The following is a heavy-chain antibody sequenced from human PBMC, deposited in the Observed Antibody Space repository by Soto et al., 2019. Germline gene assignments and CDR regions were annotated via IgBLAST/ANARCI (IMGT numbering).Heavy chain of an antibody. D-gene: IGHD6-13*01. CDR1: GASVSSGRYY. J-gene: IGHJ4*02. Sequence: QVQLQESGPGLVKPSETLSLTCTVSGASVSSGRYYWSWIRQPPGKGLEWIGYVYYSGSTNYNPSLKNRVTISLDTSKTQFSLKLRSATAADTAVYYCARVFSSSWFYYFDYWGPGTLVTVSS. CDR3: ARVFSSSWFYYFDY. V-gene: IGHV4-61*01. CDR2: VYYSGST.